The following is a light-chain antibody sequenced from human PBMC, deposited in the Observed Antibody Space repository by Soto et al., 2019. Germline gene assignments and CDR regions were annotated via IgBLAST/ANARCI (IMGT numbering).Light chain of an antibody. CDR1: QSVSSN. J-gene: IGKJ5*01. CDR2: GPS. Sequence: EIVMTQSPATLSVSPGERATLSCRASQSVSSNLAWYQQKPGQAPRLLIYGPSTRATGIPARFSGSGSGTKFTLNISSLQSEDFAVYYCQQYNNWPITFGQGTRLEIK. CDR3: QQYNNWPIT. V-gene: IGKV3-15*01.